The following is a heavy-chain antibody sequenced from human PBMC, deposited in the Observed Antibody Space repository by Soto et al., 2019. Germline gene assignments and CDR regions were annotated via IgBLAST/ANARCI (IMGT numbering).Heavy chain of an antibody. CDR1: GGSFSGYY. D-gene: IGHD2-2*01. CDR2: INHSGST. J-gene: IGHJ5*02. CDR3: ARTTVYCSSTSCYGGGDDWFDP. V-gene: IGHV4-34*01. Sequence: SETLSLTCAVYGGSFSGYYWSWIRQPPGKRLEWIGEINHSGSTNYNPSLKSRVTISVDTSKNQFSLKLSSVTAADTAVYYCARTTVYCSSTSCYGGGDDWFDPWGQGTLVTVSS.